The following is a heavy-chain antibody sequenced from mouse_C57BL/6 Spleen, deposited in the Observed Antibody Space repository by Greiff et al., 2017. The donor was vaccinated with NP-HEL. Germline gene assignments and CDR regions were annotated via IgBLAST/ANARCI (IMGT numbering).Heavy chain of an antibody. CDR1: GYTFTSYW. D-gene: IGHD1-1*01. Sequence: QVQLKQPGAELVMPGASVKLSCKASGYTFTSYWMHWVKQRPGQGLEWIGEIDPSDSYTNYNQKFKGKSTLTVDKSSSTAYMQLSSLTSEDSAVYYCARSGYGSSYGAMDYWGQGTSVTVSS. V-gene: IGHV1-69*01. CDR2: IDPSDSYT. J-gene: IGHJ4*01. CDR3: ARSGYGSSYGAMDY.